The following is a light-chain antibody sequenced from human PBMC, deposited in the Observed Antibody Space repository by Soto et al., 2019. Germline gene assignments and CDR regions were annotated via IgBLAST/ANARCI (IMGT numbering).Light chain of an antibody. V-gene: IGKV1-5*03. CDR2: KAS. Sequence: DIQMTQSPSTLSASIGDRVTITCRASQSINSWLAWYQKKPGKAPNLLIYKASTLETGVPSRFSGSGSGTEFTLTITRLPPHDLAASYCQHYNNYLGTFGQGT. CDR1: QSINSW. J-gene: IGKJ1*01. CDR3: QHYNNYLGT.